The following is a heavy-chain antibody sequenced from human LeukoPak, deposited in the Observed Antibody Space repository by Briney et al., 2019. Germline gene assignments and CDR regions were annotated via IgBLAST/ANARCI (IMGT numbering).Heavy chain of an antibody. Sequence: GRSLRLSCAASGFTFSSYGMHWVRQALGKGLEWVAVISYDGSNKYYADSVKGRFTISRDNSKNTLYLQMNSLRAEDTAVYYCAKDLITMVRGPFDYWGQGTLVTVSS. CDR2: ISYDGSNK. CDR3: AKDLITMVRGPFDY. V-gene: IGHV3-30*18. D-gene: IGHD3-10*01. J-gene: IGHJ4*02. CDR1: GFTFSSYG.